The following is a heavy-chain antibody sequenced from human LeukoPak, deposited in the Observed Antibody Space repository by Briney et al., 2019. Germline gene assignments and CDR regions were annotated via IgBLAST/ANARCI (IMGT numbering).Heavy chain of an antibody. CDR1: GYRFTTYW. J-gene: IGHJ6*02. CDR2: IHPGDSDV. CDR3: ARHGAYGDADNYYYGMDV. D-gene: IGHD4-17*01. V-gene: IGHV5-51*01. Sequence: GESLKISCKGSGYRFTTYWIGWGRQMPGKGLECMGIIHPGDSDVRVSPSFRGQVTISADKFINTAYLQWSSLKAADTAIYYCARHGAYGDADNYYYGMDVWGQGTTVAVSS.